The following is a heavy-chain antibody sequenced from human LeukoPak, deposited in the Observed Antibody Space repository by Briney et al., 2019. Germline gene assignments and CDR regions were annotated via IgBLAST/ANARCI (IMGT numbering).Heavy chain of an antibody. CDR2: INPNSGGT. CDR1: GYTFTGYY. Sequence: ASVKVSCKASGYTFTGYYMHWVRQAPGQGLEWMGWINPNSGGTNYAQKFQGRVTMTRDTSISTAYMELSRLRSDDTAVYYCARVGASYCSGGSCYSDPQANSSGYSGAFDIWGQGTMVTVSS. CDR3: ARVGASYCSGGSCYSDPQANSSGYSGAFDI. J-gene: IGHJ3*02. V-gene: IGHV1-2*02. D-gene: IGHD2-15*01.